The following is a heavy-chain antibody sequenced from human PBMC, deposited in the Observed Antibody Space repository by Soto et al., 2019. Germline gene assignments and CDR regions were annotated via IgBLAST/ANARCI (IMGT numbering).Heavy chain of an antibody. CDR1: GFTFSSYS. D-gene: IGHD1-26*01. CDR3: ASGIVGATTYGMDV. J-gene: IGHJ6*02. Sequence: PGGSLRLSCAASGFTFSSYSMHWVRQAPGKGLEWVSYISPSSSSIYYADSVKGRFTISRDNAKNSLYLQMNSLRAEDTALYYCASGIVGATTYGMDVWGQGTTVTVSS. CDR2: ISPSSSSI. V-gene: IGHV3-48*04.